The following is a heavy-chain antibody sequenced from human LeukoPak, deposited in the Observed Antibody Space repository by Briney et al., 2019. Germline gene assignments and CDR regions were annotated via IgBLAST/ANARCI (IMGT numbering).Heavy chain of an antibody. V-gene: IGHV1-2*02. CDR2: INPNSGGT. CDR1: GYTFTGYY. D-gene: IGHD6-19*01. CDR3: ARSQWLVVHTNWFDP. J-gene: IGHJ5*02. Sequence: ASVKVSCKASGYTFTGYYMHWVRQAPGQGLEWMGWINPNSGGTNYAQKFQSRVTMTRDTSISTAYMELSRLRSDDTAVYYCARSQWLVVHTNWFDPWGQGTLVTVSS.